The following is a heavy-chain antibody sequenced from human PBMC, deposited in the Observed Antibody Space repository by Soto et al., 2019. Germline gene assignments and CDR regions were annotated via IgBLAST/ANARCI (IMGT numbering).Heavy chain of an antibody. Sequence: ESGGGLVPPGGSLRLSCVASGFTFSTYTMSWVRQAPGKGLEWVSVISGSGGSPSYADSVQGRFSISRDNPKNTLYLQMNSLRGEDTAMYYCAKARCSTTNCYVPDYWGQGTLVTVSS. D-gene: IGHD2-2*01. CDR2: ISGSGGSP. J-gene: IGHJ4*02. CDR3: AKARCSTTNCYVPDY. CDR1: GFTFSTYT. V-gene: IGHV3-23*01.